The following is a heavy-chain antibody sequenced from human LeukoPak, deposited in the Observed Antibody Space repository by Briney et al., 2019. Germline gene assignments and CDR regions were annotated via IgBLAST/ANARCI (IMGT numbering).Heavy chain of an antibody. J-gene: IGHJ3*02. CDR2: IHNSGSS. V-gene: IGHV4-39*01. CDR1: AGSSSSSSYF. D-gene: IGHD3-10*01. CDR3: ARHKRFPKLWSDPFDI. Sequence: SENLSFTCTVYAGSSSSSSYFWRWIGQPPGKRLGWNGSIHNSGSSFNNPSPKRRITLSADPSKNQFSLKLSSVTAADAAVYYCARHKRFPKLWSDPFDIWGQGTMVTASS.